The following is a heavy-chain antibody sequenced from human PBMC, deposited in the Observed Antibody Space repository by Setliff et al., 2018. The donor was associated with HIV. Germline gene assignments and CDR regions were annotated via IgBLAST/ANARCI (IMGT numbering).Heavy chain of an antibody. Sequence: PGGSLRLSCAASGFTFSGYWMHWVRQAPGKGLVWVSRINSDGSRTSYADSVKGRFTISRDNAKNTLSLQMNSLRVEDTAVYYCARAKGSGTYVFDIWGQGTMVTVSS. D-gene: IGHD2-15*01. CDR3: ARAKGSGTYVFDI. CDR1: GFTFSGYW. CDR2: INSDGSRT. V-gene: IGHV3-74*01. J-gene: IGHJ3*02.